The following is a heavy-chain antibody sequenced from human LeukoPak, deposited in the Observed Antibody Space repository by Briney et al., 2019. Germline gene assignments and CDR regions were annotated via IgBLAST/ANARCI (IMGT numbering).Heavy chain of an antibody. V-gene: IGHV4-59*01. D-gene: IGHD3-9*01. J-gene: IGHJ3*02. CDR3: ARGPIYDILTEGLNDAFDI. Sequence: SETLSLTCTVSGGSINSNYWSWIRQPPGKRLEWIGYMYYSGSTNYNPSLRSRITISADTSKNQFSLKLSSVTAADTAVYYCARGPIYDILTEGLNDAFDIWGQGTMVTVSS. CDR1: GGSINSNY. CDR2: MYYSGST.